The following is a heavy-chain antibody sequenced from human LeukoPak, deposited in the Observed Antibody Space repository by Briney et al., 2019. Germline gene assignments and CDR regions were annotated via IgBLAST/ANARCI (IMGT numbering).Heavy chain of an antibody. CDR2: ISAYNGNT. CDR1: GYTFTSYA. V-gene: IGHV1-18*01. D-gene: IGHD3-3*01. J-gene: IGHJ6*02. Sequence: ASVKVSCKASGYTFTSYAMNWVRQAPGQGLEWMGWISAYNGNTNYAQKLQGRVTMTTDTSTSTAYMELRSLRSDDTAVYYCARSIKLRFLEWLSTPYYYYGMDVWGQGTTVTVSS. CDR3: ARSIKLRFLEWLSTPYYYYGMDV.